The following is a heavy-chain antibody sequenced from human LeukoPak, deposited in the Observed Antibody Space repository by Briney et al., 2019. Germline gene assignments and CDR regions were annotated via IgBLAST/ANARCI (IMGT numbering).Heavy chain of an antibody. CDR2: IYHSGST. CDR3: ARDKEWLADDAFDI. CDR1: GGSISSSNW. V-gene: IGHV4-4*02. J-gene: IGHJ3*02. Sequence: PSGTLSLTCAVSGGSISSSNWWSWVRQPPGKGLEWIGEIYHSGSTNYNPSLKSRVTISVDKSKNQFSLKLSSVTAADTAVYYCARDKEWLADDAFDIWGQGTMVTVSS. D-gene: IGHD6-19*01.